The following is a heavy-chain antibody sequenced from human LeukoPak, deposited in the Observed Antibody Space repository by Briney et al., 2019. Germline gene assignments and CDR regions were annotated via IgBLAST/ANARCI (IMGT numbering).Heavy chain of an antibody. CDR3: ARGGGYSYGSFDY. CDR1: GIIFSNYW. CDR2: INRDGSST. V-gene: IGHV3-74*01. Sequence: GGSLRLSCAASGIIFSNYWMHWVRQAPGKGLVWVSRINRDGSSTSYADSVKGRFTISRDNTKNTLYLQMNSLRAEDTAVYYCARGGGYSYGSFDYWGQGTLVTVSS. D-gene: IGHD5-18*01. J-gene: IGHJ4*02.